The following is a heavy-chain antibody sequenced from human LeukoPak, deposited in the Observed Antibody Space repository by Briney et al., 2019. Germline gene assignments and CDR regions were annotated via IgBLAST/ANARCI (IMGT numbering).Heavy chain of an antibody. Sequence: GGSLRLSCAASGFTFSDYYMSWVRQAPGKGLEWASYISSSGSTIYYADSVKGRFTISRDNAKNSLYLQMNSLRADDTAVYYCARPPRGYCSSTSCYYGYWGQGTLVTVSS. J-gene: IGHJ4*02. V-gene: IGHV3-11*04. D-gene: IGHD2-2*01. CDR1: GFTFSDYY. CDR2: ISSSGSTI. CDR3: ARPPRGYCSSTSCYYGY.